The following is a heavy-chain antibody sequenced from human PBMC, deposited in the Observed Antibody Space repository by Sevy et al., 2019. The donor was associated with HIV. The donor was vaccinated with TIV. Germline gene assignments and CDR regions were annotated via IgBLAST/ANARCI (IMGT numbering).Heavy chain of an antibody. D-gene: IGHD2-2*01. CDR1: GFTFSNAW. V-gene: IGHV3-15*01. J-gene: IGHJ6*02. Sequence: GGSLRLSCAASGFTFSNAWMSWVRQAPGKGLEWVGRIKSKTDGGTTDYAAPVKGRFTISRDDSKNTLYLQMNSLKTEDTAVYYCTTDRRGGYCSSTSCSRYYYYYGMDVWGQGTTVTVSS. CDR2: IKSKTDGGTT. CDR3: TTDRRGGYCSSTSCSRYYYYYGMDV.